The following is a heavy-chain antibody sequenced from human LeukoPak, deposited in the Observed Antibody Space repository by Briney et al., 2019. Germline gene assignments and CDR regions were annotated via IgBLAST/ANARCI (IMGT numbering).Heavy chain of an antibody. V-gene: IGHV3-7*01. CDR3: GRQRYCSSTSCYTGSDY. D-gene: IGHD2-2*02. CDR2: IKQDGSEI. CDR1: GFTFSSSW. J-gene: IGHJ4*02. Sequence: GGSLRLSCAASGFTFSSSWMSWVRQAPGKGLEWVADIKQDGSEIYYVDSVKGRFTISRDNANNSLYLQMNSLRAEDTAVYYCGRQRYCSSTSCYTGSDYWGQGTLVTVSS.